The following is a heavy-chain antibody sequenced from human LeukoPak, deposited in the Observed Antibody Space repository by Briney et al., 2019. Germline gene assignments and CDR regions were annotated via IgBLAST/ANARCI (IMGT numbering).Heavy chain of an antibody. CDR2: IDQDGGDE. Sequence: GGSLRLSCAASGVTFSHYWMSWVRQAPGKGLEWVANIDQDGGDEYYVDSVKGRFTISRDNAKNSLYLQMNSLRAEDTAMYYCARVFRPSLTVFIIRGAFDIWGQGTMVTVSS. CDR1: GVTFSHYW. D-gene: IGHD3-3*01. J-gene: IGHJ3*02. CDR3: ARVFRPSLTVFIIRGAFDI. V-gene: IGHV3-7*01.